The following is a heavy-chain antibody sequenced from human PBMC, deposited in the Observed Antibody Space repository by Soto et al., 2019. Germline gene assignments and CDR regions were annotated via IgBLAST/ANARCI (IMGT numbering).Heavy chain of an antibody. V-gene: IGHV3-23*01. J-gene: IGHJ4*02. CDR2: ISGSGGST. Sequence: VGSLRLSCAASGFTFSSYAMSWVRQAPGKGLEWVSAISGSGGSTYYADSVKGRFTISRDNSKNTLYLQMNSLRAEDTAVYYCAKDLAGYSYGQFDYWGQGTLVTVSS. D-gene: IGHD5-18*01. CDR3: AKDLAGYSYGQFDY. CDR1: GFTFSSYA.